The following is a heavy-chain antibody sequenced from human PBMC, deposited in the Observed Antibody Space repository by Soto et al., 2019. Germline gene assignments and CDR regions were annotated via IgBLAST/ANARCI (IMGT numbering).Heavy chain of an antibody. D-gene: IGHD2-8*01. CDR1: GYTFTRYS. CDR2: INPKTGGT. V-gene: IGHV1-2*02. CDR3: AVYFDDLQEASF. J-gene: IGHJ1*01. Sequence: QVQLVQSGAEVKKPGASVKVSCRASGYTFTRYSVHWVRQAPGQGLEGMGWINPKTGGTRFAPKFEGRGTLTKDPSVRTVYMEVRSLRSDDTAVFYCAVYFDDLQEASFWGQGTLVTVTS.